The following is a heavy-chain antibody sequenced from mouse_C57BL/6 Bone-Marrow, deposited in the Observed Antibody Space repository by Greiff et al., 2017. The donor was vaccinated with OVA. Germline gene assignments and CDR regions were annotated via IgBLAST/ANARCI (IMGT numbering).Heavy chain of an antibody. CDR1: GYTFTDYE. J-gene: IGHJ4*01. CDR2: IDPETGGT. V-gene: IGHV1-15*01. CDR3: TRGYSNYDSMDY. Sequence: QVQLQQPGAELVRPGASVTLSCKASGYTFTDYEMHWVKQTPVHGLEWIGAIDPETGGTAYNQKFKGKAILTADKSSSTAYMELRSLTSEDSADYYCTRGYSNYDSMDYWGQGTSVTVSA. D-gene: IGHD2-5*01.